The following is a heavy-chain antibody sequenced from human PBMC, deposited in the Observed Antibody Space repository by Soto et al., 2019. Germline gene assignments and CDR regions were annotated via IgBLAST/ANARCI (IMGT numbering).Heavy chain of an antibody. CDR1: GFSFSDSW. D-gene: IGHD3-10*01. CDR2: INGDGRAT. CDR3: ARDEFGGFVEY. V-gene: IGHV3-7*05. J-gene: IGHJ4*02. Sequence: VQLVESGGGLVQPGGSLRLSCEASGFSFSDSWLSWVRQTPGKGLEWVANINGDGRATFYEDSVRGRFTISRDNAKNSVSLQMNSLRVEDTALYHSARDEFGGFVEYWGQGSLVTVSS.